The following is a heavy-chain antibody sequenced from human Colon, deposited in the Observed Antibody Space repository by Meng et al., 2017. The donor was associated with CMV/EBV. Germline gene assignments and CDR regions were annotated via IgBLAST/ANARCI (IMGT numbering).Heavy chain of an antibody. CDR2: ISGSGGST. Sequence: LVGSGGGLVQPVGSLRLSCAASGFIFSNYVMSWVRQAPGKGLEWVSSISGSGGSTYYADSVKGRFTISRDNSKKTLYLQMNSLRAEDTAVYYCAKPRGAGSWGRGTLVTVSS. D-gene: IGHD6-19*01. CDR3: AKPRGAGS. CDR1: GFIFSNYV. J-gene: IGHJ5*02. V-gene: IGHV3-23*04.